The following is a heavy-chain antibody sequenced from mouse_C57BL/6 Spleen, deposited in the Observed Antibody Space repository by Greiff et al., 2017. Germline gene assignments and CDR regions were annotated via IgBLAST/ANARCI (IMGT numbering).Heavy chain of an antibody. CDR3: ARRGYDSGYYALDY. Sequence: QVQLQQPGAELVMPGASVKLSCKASGYTFTSYWMHWVKQRPGQGLEWIGEIDPSDSYTNYNQKFKGKSTLTVDKSSSTAYMQLSSLTSEDSAVYYCARRGYDSGYYALDYWGQGTSVTVSS. D-gene: IGHD2-2*01. CDR2: IDPSDSYT. V-gene: IGHV1-69*01. J-gene: IGHJ4*01. CDR1: GYTFTSYW.